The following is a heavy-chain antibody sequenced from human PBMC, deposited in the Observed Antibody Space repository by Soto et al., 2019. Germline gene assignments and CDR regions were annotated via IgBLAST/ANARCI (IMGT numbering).Heavy chain of an antibody. Sequence: ASVKVSCKASGYTFTSYGISWVRQAPGQGLEWMGWISAYNGNTNYAQKLQGRVTMTTDTSTSTAYMELRSLRSDDTAVYYCARSTYDSSEKWFDPWGQGTLVTVSS. CDR2: ISAYNGNT. D-gene: IGHD3-22*01. CDR3: ARSTYDSSEKWFDP. CDR1: GYTFTSYG. J-gene: IGHJ5*02. V-gene: IGHV1-18*01.